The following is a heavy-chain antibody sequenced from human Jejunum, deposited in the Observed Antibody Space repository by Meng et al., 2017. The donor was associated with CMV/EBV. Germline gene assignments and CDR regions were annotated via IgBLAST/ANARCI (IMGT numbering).Heavy chain of an antibody. CDR2: INAYNGDT. V-gene: IGHV1-18*01. J-gene: IGHJ4*02. D-gene: IGHD1-26*01. CDR3: ARVEVGITSGDY. Sequence: QAQLGQSVGKVKKPGASVKVTCKASGYTFTNYGITWVRQAPGQGLEWMGWINAYNGDTNYAQPLQGRVTMTTDTSTSTAYMVLRSLRSDDTAVYYCARVEVGITSGDYWGQGTLVTVSS. CDR1: GYTFTNYG.